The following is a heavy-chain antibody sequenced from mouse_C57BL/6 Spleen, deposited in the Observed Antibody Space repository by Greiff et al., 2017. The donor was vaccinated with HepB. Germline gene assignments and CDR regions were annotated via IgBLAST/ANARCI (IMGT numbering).Heavy chain of an antibody. V-gene: IGHV5-16*01. CDR1: GFTFSDYY. CDR3: ARVYYGYVDY. D-gene: IGHD2-2*01. J-gene: IGHJ2*01. CDR2: INYDGSST. Sequence: EVKLMESEGGLVQPGSSMKLSCTASGFTFSDYYMAWVRQVPEKGLEWVANINYDGSSTYYLDSLKSRFIISRDNAKNILYLQMSSLKSEDTATYYCARVYYGYVDYWGQGTTLTVSS.